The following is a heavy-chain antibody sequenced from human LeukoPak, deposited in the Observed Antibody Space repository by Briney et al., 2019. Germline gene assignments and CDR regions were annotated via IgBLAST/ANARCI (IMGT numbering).Heavy chain of an antibody. CDR2: IYYSGST. V-gene: IGHV4-59*01. CDR1: GGSISSYY. CDR3: ARVGGYDFWSGLNWFDP. D-gene: IGHD3-3*01. J-gene: IGHJ5*02. Sequence: SETLSLTCTVSGGSISSYYWSWIRQPPGEGLEWIGYIYYSGSTNYNPSLKSRVTISVDTSKNQFSLKLSSVTAADTAVYYCARVGGYDFWSGLNWFDPWGQGTLVTVSS.